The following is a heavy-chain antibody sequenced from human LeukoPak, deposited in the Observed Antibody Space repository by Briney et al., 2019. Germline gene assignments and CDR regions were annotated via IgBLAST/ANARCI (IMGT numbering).Heavy chain of an antibody. J-gene: IGHJ4*02. CDR1: GGSFSGYY. Sequence: SETLSLTCAVYGGSFSGYYWSWIRQPPGKGLEWIGEINHSGSTNYNPSLKSRVTISVDTSKNQFSLKLSSVTAADTAVYYRARGSTTQSFDYWGQGTLVTVSS. CDR2: INHSGST. D-gene: IGHD4-17*01. V-gene: IGHV4-34*01. CDR3: ARGSTTQSFDY.